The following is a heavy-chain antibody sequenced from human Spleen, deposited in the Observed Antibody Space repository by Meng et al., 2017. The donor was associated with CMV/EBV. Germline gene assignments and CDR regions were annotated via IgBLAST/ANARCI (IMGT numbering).Heavy chain of an antibody. D-gene: IGHD3-10*01. CDR2: INPSNGVT. CDR3: ARAPLSGFDY. CDR1: GYSFTGYF. V-gene: IGHV1-2*02. J-gene: IGHJ4*02. Sequence: VSCKASGYSFTGYFIHWVRQAPGQGREWMGWINPSNGVTNFVREFQGRVTLTRDTSITTTYMELSGLRSDDTAVYYCARAPLSGFDYWGQGTLVTVSS.